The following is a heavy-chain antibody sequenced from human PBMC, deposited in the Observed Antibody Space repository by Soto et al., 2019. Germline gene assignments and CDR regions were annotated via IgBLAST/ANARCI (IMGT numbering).Heavy chain of an antibody. CDR3: ASRDGIAAAGTSDY. J-gene: IGHJ4*02. CDR2: IIPIFGTA. D-gene: IGHD6-13*01. V-gene: IGHV1-69*05. Sequence: QVQLVQSGAEVKKPGSSVKVSCKASGGTFSSYAISWVRQAPGQGLEWMGGIIPIFGTANYAQKFQGRVTISPEEFTGTGYMGPGSLKFWDTAVYYCASRDGIAAAGTSDYWGQGTLVTVSS. CDR1: GGTFSSYA.